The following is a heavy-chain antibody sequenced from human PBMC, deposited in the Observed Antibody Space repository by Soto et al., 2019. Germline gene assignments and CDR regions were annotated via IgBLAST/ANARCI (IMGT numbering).Heavy chain of an antibody. V-gene: IGHV3-7*01. Sequence: GGALRLSCAASGFTFSHFWMSWVRQAPGKGLEWVAIIKDDGSDEEYVDSVTGRFTISRDNAKNTLYLQMNTLGAEDTAVYYCARDGIGGTVFRGYLDYWGRGTVVTVSS. CDR1: GFTFSHFW. CDR2: IKDDGSDE. J-gene: IGHJ4*02. CDR3: ARDGIGGTVFRGYLDY. D-gene: IGHD1-7*01.